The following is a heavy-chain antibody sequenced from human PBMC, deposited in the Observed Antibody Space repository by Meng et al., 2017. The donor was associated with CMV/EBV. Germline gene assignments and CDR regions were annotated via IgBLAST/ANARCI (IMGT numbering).Heavy chain of an antibody. CDR3: ATRDGLFPGRGRYYYYGMDV. J-gene: IGHJ6*02. CDR2: INHSGST. CDR1: GGSFSGYY. D-gene: IGHD2-21*01. Sequence: SETLSLTCAVYGGSFSGYYWSWIRQPPGKGLEWIGEINHSGSTNYNPSLKSRVTISVDTSKNQFSLKLSSVTAADTAVYYCATRDGLFPGRGRYYYYGMDVWGQGTTVTVSS. V-gene: IGHV4-34*01.